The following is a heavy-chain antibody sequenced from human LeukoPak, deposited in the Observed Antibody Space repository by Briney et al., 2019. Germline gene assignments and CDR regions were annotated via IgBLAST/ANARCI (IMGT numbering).Heavy chain of an antibody. CDR2: INPNSGGT. CDR3: ARDRIAARPSNWFDP. CDR1: GYTFTSYG. V-gene: IGHV1-2*02. Sequence: GASVKVSCKASGYTFTSYGISWVRQAPGQGLEWMGWINPNSGGTNYAQKFQGRVTMTRDTSISTAYMELSRLRSDDTAVYYCARDRIAARPSNWFDPWGQGTLVTVSS. J-gene: IGHJ5*02. D-gene: IGHD6-6*01.